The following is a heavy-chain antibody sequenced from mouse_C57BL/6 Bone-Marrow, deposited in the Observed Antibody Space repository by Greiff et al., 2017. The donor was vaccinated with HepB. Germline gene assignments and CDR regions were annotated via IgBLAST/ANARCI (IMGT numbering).Heavy chain of an antibody. CDR2: ISSGSSTI. J-gene: IGHJ4*01. Sequence: EVHLVESGGGLLKPGGSLKLSCAASGFTYSDYGMHWVRQAPEKGLEWVAYISSGSSTIYYADTVKGRFTISRDNAKNTLFLQMTSLRSEDTAMYYCARAYAMDYWGQGTSVTVSS. CDR3: ARAYAMDY. CDR1: GFTYSDYG. V-gene: IGHV5-17*01.